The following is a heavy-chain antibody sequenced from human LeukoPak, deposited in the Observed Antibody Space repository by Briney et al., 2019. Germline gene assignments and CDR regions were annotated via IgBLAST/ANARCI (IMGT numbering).Heavy chain of an antibody. CDR2: ISGSSGST. D-gene: IGHD4-17*01. V-gene: IGHV3-23*01. CDR1: GFTFSSYA. CDR3: AKSPDYGDYEL. Sequence: GGSLRLSCAASGFTFSSYAMSWVRQAPGKGLEWVSAISGSSGSTYYADSVKGRFTISRDNSKNTLYLQMNSLRAEDTAVYYCAKSPDYGDYELWGQGTLVTVSS. J-gene: IGHJ4*02.